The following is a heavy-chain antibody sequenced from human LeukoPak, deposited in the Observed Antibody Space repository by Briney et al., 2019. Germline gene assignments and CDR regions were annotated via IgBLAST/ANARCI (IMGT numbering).Heavy chain of an antibody. CDR1: GFTVSHAW. D-gene: IGHD2-8*02. Sequence: GGSLRLSCAASGFTVSHAWMSWVRQAPGKGLEWVANIKQDGSEKYYVGSVKGRFTISRDNAKNLLYLQMNSLRAEDTAVYYCARDLTGIDYWGQGTLVTVSS. J-gene: IGHJ4*02. V-gene: IGHV3-7*01. CDR2: IKQDGSEK. CDR3: ARDLTGIDY.